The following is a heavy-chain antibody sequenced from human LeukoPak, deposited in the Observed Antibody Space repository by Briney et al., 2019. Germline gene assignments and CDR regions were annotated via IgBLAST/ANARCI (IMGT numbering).Heavy chain of an antibody. CDR2: MNPNSGNT. D-gene: IGHD2-15*01. J-gene: IGHJ4*02. CDR3: ARGNRRRLGYCSGGSCYSAFDY. CDR1: GYTFTSYD. Sequence: ASVKVSCKASGYTFTSYDINWVRQATGQGLEWMGWMNPNSGNTGYAQKFQGRVTMTRNTSISTAYMELSSLRSEDTAVYYCARGNRRRLGYCSGGSCYSAFDYWGQGTLVTVSS. V-gene: IGHV1-8*01.